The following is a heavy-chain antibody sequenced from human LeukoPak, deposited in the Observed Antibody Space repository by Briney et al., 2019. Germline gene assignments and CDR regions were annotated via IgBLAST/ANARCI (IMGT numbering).Heavy chain of an antibody. CDR3: ARDRIVVVVAATLYWFDP. D-gene: IGHD2-15*01. Sequence: ASVKVSCKASGGTFSSYAISWVRQAPGQGLEWMGRIIPILGIANYAQKSQGRVTITADKSTSTAYMELSSLRSEDTAVYYCARDRIVVVVAATLYWFDPWGQGTLVTVSS. V-gene: IGHV1-69*04. J-gene: IGHJ5*02. CDR2: IIPILGIA. CDR1: GGTFSSYA.